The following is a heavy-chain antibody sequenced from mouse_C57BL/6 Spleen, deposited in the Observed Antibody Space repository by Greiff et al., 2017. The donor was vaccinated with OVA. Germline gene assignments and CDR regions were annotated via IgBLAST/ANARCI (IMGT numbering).Heavy chain of an antibody. J-gene: IGHJ1*03. Sequence: VQLQQSGPELVKPGASVKISCKASGYSFTDYNMNWVKQSNGKSLEWIGVINPNYGTTSYNQKFKGKATLTVDQSSSTADMQLNSLTSEDSAVYYCARRCRYYGSSYDWYFDVWGTGTTVTVSS. CDR3: ARRCRYYGSSYDWYFDV. V-gene: IGHV1-39*01. CDR1: GYSFTDYN. CDR2: INPNYGTT. D-gene: IGHD1-1*01.